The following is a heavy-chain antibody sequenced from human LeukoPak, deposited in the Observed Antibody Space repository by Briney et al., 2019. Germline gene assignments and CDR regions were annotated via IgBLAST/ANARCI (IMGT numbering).Heavy chain of an antibody. J-gene: IGHJ1*01. CDR2: IYHSGTT. D-gene: IGHD2/OR15-2a*01. Sequence: PSETLSLTCTVSGGSITSYFWTWIRQPPGKGLEWIGYIYHSGTTNYNPSLKSRVSISVDTPKNQFSLKLSSVTAADTAIYYCAQKAPFSPAYSQHWGQGTLVTVSP. V-gene: IGHV4-59*01. CDR3: AQKAPFSPAYSQH. CDR1: GGSITSYF.